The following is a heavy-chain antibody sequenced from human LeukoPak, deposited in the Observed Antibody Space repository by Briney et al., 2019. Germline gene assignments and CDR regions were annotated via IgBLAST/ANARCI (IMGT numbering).Heavy chain of an antibody. Sequence: GRSLRLSCAASGFTFSSYDMHWVRQATGKGLEWVSAIGTAGDTYYPGSVKGRFTISRENATNSLYLQMNSLRAGDTAVYYCARDGSAAGTAAFDIWGQGTMVTVSS. V-gene: IGHV3-13*01. D-gene: IGHD6-13*01. J-gene: IGHJ3*02. CDR1: GFTFSSYD. CDR2: IGTAGDT. CDR3: ARDGSAAGTAAFDI.